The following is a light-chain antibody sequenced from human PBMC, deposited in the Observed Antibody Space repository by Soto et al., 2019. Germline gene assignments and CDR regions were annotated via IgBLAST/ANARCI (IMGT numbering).Light chain of an antibody. Sequence: QSALTQPASVSGSPGQSITISCTGTSSDVGGYNYVSWYQQHPAKAPKLMIYDVSNRPSGVSNRFSGSKSGNTASLTISGLQAEDEADYYCSSYTRSSTLEVFGTGTKLTVL. CDR3: SSYTRSSTLEV. CDR1: SSDVGGYNY. J-gene: IGLJ1*01. CDR2: DVS. V-gene: IGLV2-14*01.